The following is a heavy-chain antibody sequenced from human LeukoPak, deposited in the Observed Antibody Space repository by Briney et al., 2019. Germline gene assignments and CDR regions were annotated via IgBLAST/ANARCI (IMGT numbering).Heavy chain of an antibody. CDR3: AILYYDSSGYHDY. CDR1: GGSFSGYY. CDR2: INHSGST. Sequence: SETLPLTCAVYGGSFSGYYWSCIRQPPGKGLEWIGEINHSGSTNYNPSLKSRVTISVDTSKNQFSLKLSSVTAADTAVYYCAILYYDSSGYHDYWGQGTLVTVSS. D-gene: IGHD3-22*01. J-gene: IGHJ4*02. V-gene: IGHV4-34*01.